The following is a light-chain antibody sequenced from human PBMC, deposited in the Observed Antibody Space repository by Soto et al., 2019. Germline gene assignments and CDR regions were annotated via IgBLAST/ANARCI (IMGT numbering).Light chain of an antibody. V-gene: IGKV2-30*01. CDR3: MQATNWPPT. Sequence: VEMTQSPLSLPVTLEQPASISCRSSRSLVYSDGNAYLNWFQQRPGQSPRRLIYKASNRDSGVPDRFSGSGSGTDFTLQISRVEAEDVGVYYCMQATNWPPTFGRGTRVEIK. CDR1: RSLVYSDGNAY. CDR2: KAS. J-gene: IGKJ1*01.